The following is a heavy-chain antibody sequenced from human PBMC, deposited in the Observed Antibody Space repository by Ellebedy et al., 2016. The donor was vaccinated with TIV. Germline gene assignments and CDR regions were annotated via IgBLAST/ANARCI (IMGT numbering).Heavy chain of an antibody. J-gene: IGHJ4*02. D-gene: IGHD1-26*01. CDR2: ISGSGGST. CDR3: AKQIVGEPPFDY. V-gene: IGHV3-23*01. Sequence: GESLKISXAASGFTFSSYAMSWVRQAPGKGLEWVSAISGSGGSTYYADSVKGRFTISRDNSKNTLYLQMNSLRAEDTAVYYCAKQIVGEPPFDYWGQGTLVTVSS. CDR1: GFTFSSYA.